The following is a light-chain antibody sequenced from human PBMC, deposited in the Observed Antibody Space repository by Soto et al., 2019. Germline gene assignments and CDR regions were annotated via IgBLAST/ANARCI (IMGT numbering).Light chain of an antibody. CDR2: RDS. CDR3: QVWDSSTNV. V-gene: IGLV3-9*01. CDR1: NIGSKS. Sequence: SYELTQPPSVSVAPGQTARITCGGNNIGSKSVHWYQQKPGQAPVLVIYRDSNRPSGIPERFSGSNSGNTATLTISRAQAGDEADYYCQVWDSSTNVFGTGTKVTVL. J-gene: IGLJ1*01.